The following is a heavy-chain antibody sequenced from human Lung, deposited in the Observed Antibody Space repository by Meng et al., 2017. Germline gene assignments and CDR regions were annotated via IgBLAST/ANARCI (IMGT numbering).Heavy chain of an antibody. J-gene: IGHJ4*02. CDR3: ARGLGEAVVPRTMFDY. CDR1: GGSISSSNW. CDR2: IYHSGGT. V-gene: IGHV4-4*02. D-gene: IGHD2-2*01. Sequence: GQPEESGPGLGKPSGTLSLTCGVSGGSISSSNWWSWVRQPPGKGLEWIGEIYHSGGTKYNPSLKSRVTISVDKSKNQFSLKLSSVTAADTAVYYCARGLGEAVVPRTMFDYWGQGTLVTVSS.